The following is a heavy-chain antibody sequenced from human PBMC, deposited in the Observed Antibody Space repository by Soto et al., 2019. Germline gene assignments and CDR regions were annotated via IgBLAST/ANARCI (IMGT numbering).Heavy chain of an antibody. D-gene: IGHD6-6*01. CDR1: GFTFGSYA. Sequence: EVQLLESGGGLVRPGGSLRLSCAASGFTFGSYAMSWVRQAPGKGLEWVSSISLSGGSTNYADSVKGRFTISRDNSRNTVSLQMNSLRAEDTAVYYCARHIAAPNFDYWGQGTLVTVSS. CDR2: ISLSGGST. CDR3: ARHIAAPNFDY. V-gene: IGHV3-23*01. J-gene: IGHJ4*02.